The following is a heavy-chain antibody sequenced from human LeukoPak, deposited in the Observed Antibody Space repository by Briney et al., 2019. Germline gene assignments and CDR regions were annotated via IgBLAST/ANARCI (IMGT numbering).Heavy chain of an antibody. V-gene: IGHV3-20*04. D-gene: IGHD3-22*01. CDR2: INWNGGST. J-gene: IGHJ4*02. CDR3: AKHYYYDSSGHYY. Sequence: GGSLRLSCAASGFTFDDYGMSWVRQAPGKGLEWVSGINWNGGSTGYADSVKGRFTISRDNAKNSLYLQMNSLRAEDTAVYYCAKHYYYDSSGHYYWGQGTLVTVSS. CDR1: GFTFDDYG.